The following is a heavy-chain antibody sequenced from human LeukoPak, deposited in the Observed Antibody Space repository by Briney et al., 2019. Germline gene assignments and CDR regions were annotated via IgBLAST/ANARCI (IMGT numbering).Heavy chain of an antibody. V-gene: IGHV3-23*01. Sequence: PGGSLRLSCAASGFTFSSYAMSWVRQAPGKGLEWVSAISGSGGSTYYADSVKGRFTISRDNSKNTLYLQMNSLRAEDTAVYYCATPRNTMYYDFWSGYLDYWGQGTLVTVSS. CDR3: ATPRNTMYYDFWSGYLDY. CDR2: ISGSGGST. CDR1: GFTFSSYA. D-gene: IGHD3-3*01. J-gene: IGHJ4*02.